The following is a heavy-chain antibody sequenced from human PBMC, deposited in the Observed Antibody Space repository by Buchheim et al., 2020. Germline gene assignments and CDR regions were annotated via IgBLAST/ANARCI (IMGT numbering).Heavy chain of an antibody. CDR3: AKGTGYCISTSCYAGWFDP. CDR2: ISYDGSNK. V-gene: IGHV3-30*18. Sequence: QVQLVESGGGVVQPGRSLRLSCAASGFTFSSYGMHWVRQAPGKGLEWVAVISYDGSNKYYADSVKGRFTISRDNSKNKLYLQMNSLRAEDTAVYYCAKGTGYCISTSCYAGWFDPWGQGTL. D-gene: IGHD2-2*01. CDR1: GFTFSSYG. J-gene: IGHJ5*02.